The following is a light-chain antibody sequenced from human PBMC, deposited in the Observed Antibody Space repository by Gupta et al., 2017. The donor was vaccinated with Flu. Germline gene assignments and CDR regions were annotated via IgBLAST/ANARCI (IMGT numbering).Light chain of an antibody. CDR3: GAWDDDLSGPSWG. Sequence: QSVLTQPPSVSGTPGQRVTLSCSGSSSNIGSNYVYWYQQLPGTAPKILIYRNDQRPSGVPDRFSGSKSGTSASLAISGLRSEDEADYYCGAWDDDLSGPSWGFGGGTKVTVV. CDR2: RND. V-gene: IGLV1-47*01. CDR1: SSNIGSNY. J-gene: IGLJ3*02.